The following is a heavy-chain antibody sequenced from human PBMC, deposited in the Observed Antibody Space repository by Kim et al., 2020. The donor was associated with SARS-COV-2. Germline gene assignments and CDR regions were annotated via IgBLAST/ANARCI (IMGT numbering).Heavy chain of an antibody. D-gene: IGHD3-16*01. CDR3: ARSGGFDY. CDR2: INTGNGNT. Sequence: ASVKVSCKASGYTLTNFAIHWVRQAPGQRLEWMGWINTGNGNTRYSQKFQDRVTITRDTSASTAYMELSSLRSEDTTIYYCARSGGFDYWDQGTLVTVSS. V-gene: IGHV1-3*04. CDR1: GYTLTNFA. J-gene: IGHJ4*02.